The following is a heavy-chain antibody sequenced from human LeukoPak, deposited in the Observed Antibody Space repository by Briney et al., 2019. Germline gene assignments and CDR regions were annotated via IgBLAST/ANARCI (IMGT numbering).Heavy chain of an antibody. Sequence: GGSLRLSCAASGFTFSNYNMNWVRQAPGKGLEWVSSISSGSNYIYYADSVKGRFTISRDNAKNSLYLQMNSLRADDAAVYYCARDLRLWGQGTLVSVSS. CDR2: ISSGSNYI. V-gene: IGHV3-21*01. CDR3: ARDLRL. J-gene: IGHJ4*02. CDR1: GFTFSNYN.